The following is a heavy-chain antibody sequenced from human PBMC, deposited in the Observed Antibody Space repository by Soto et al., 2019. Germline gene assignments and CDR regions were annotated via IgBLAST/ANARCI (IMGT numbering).Heavy chain of an antibody. CDR1: GYTFTSYD. Sequence: QVQLVQSGAEVKKPGASVKVSCKASGYTFTSYDINWVRQATGQGLEWMGWMNPNSGNTGYAQKFQGRVTMTRNTSISTAYMELSSLRSEDTAVYYCARWTVGDYDFWSGYYNYYYYYMDVWGKGTTVTVSS. J-gene: IGHJ6*03. CDR3: ARWTVGDYDFWSGYYNYYYYYMDV. V-gene: IGHV1-8*01. D-gene: IGHD3-3*01. CDR2: MNPNSGNT.